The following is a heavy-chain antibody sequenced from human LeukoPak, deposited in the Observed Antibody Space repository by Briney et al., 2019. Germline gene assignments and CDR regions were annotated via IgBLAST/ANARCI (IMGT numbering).Heavy chain of an antibody. V-gene: IGHV1-2*02. D-gene: IGHD1-7*01. CDR2: INPNSGGT. Sequence: ASVKVSCKASGYTFTGYYMHWVRQAPGQGLEWMGWINPNSGGTNYAQKFQGRVTMTRDTSISTAYMELSRLRSDDTAVYYCARELGNYVWAFDSWGQGTMVTVSS. CDR3: ARELGNYVWAFDS. CDR1: GYTFTGYY. J-gene: IGHJ3*02.